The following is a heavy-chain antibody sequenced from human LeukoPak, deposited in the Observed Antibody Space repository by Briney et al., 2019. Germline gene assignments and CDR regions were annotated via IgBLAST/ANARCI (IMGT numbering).Heavy chain of an antibody. V-gene: IGHV3-11*01. J-gene: IGHJ6*02. CDR3: ARDRGVTFLYYYYGMDV. D-gene: IGHD3-10*01. CDR1: GFTFSDYY. CDR2: ISSSGSTI. Sequence: GSLRLSCAASGFTFSDYYMSWIRQAPGKGLEWVSYISSSGSTIYYADSVKGRFTISRDNAKNSLYLQMNSLRAEDTAVYYCARDRGVTFLYYYYGMDVWGQGTTVTVSS.